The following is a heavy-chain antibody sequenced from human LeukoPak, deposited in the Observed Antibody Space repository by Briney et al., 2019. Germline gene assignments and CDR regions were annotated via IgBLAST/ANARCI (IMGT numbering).Heavy chain of an antibody. CDR3: AKDRAGSGYPDAFDI. V-gene: IGHV3-9*01. CDR2: ISWNSGSI. Sequence: PGRSLRLSCAASGFTFDDYAMHWVRQAPGKGLEWVSGISWNSGSIGYADSVKGRFTISRDNAKNSLYLQMNSLRAEDTASYYCAKDRAGSGYPDAFDIWGQGTMVTVSS. D-gene: IGHD3-22*01. CDR1: GFTFDDYA. J-gene: IGHJ3*02.